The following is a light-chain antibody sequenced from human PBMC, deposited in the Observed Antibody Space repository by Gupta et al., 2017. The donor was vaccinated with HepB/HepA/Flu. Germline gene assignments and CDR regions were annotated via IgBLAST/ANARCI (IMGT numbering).Light chain of an antibody. CDR2: DTS. V-gene: IGKV1-33*01. J-gene: IGKJ4*01. CDR3: QHYDNMIT. Sequence: DIQMTQSPSSLSASVGDRVTITCQASQDIFNYLNWYQQKPGKAPKLLIYDTSNLETGVPSRFSGSGSGTDYTFTISSLQPEDFATYYWQHYDNMITFGGGTRVEFK. CDR1: QDIFNY.